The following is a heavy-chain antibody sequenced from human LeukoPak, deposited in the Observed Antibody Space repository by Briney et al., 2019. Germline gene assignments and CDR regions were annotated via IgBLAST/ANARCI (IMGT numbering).Heavy chain of an antibody. CDR1: GGSISSYY. D-gene: IGHD3-10*01. J-gene: IGHJ6*02. CDR3: ARDRAVYGSGSYVYYYYGMDV. V-gene: IGHV4-59*12. Sequence: NPSETLSLTCTVSGGSISSYYWSWIRQPPGKGLEWIGYIYYSGSTNYNPSLKSRVTISVDTSKNQFSLKLSSVTAADTAVYYCARDRAVYGSGSYVYYYYGMDVWRQGTTVTVSS. CDR2: IYYSGST.